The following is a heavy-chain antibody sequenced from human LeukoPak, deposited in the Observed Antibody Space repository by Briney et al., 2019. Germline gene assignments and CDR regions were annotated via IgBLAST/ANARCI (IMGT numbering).Heavy chain of an antibody. CDR2: MNPNSGNT. J-gene: IGHJ4*02. Sequence: ASVKVSCKASGYTFTSYDINWVRQATGQGLEWMGWMNPNSGNTGYAQKFQGRVTITRNTSISTAYMELSSLRSEDTAVYYCARELSGSGSHPLSDWGQGTLVTVSS. V-gene: IGHV1-8*03. CDR3: ARELSGSGSHPLSD. D-gene: IGHD3-10*01. CDR1: GYTFTSYD.